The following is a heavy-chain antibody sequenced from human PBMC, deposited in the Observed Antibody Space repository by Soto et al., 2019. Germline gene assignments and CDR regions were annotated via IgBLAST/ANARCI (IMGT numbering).Heavy chain of an antibody. D-gene: IGHD3-3*01. CDR3: SRKVTLSGVVLPTHWFDS. CDR1: GGRCVDYG. V-gene: IGHV3-49*03. J-gene: IGHJ5*01. Sequence: SLRLSCAASGGRCVDYGMSWFRQATGKGLEWVGFISTEPHGAATQYAASVKGRFTITRDDSKRIVDLQMSSLKTEDTAIYYCSRKVTLSGVVLPTHWFDSWGQGALVTVSS. CDR2: ISTEPHGAAT.